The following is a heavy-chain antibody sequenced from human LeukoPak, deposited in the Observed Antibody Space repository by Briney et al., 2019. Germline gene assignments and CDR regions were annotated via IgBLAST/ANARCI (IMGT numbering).Heavy chain of an antibody. CDR3: ARGRIVVVPAALYYFDY. CDR2: IYHSGST. Sequence: PSETLSLTCTVSGYSISSGYYWGWIRQPPGKGLEWIGSIYHSGSTYYNPSLKSRVTISVDTSKNHFSLKLSSVTAADTAVYYCARGRIVVVPAALYYFDYWGQGTLVTVSS. J-gene: IGHJ4*02. CDR1: GYSISSGYY. V-gene: IGHV4-38-2*02. D-gene: IGHD2-2*01.